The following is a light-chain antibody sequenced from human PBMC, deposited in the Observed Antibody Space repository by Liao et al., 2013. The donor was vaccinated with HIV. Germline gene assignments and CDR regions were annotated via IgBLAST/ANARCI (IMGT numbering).Light chain of an antibody. J-gene: IGLJ1*01. CDR2: YDS. CDR3: QVWDSNSDHPYV. CDR1: KLGDKY. Sequence: SYELTQPPSVSVSPGQTASISCSGDKLGDKYACWYQQKPGQSPLLVIYYDSGRPSGIPERFSGSNSGNTATLTISRVEAGDEADYYCQVWDSNSDHPYVFGTGTKVTVL. V-gene: IGLV3-1*01.